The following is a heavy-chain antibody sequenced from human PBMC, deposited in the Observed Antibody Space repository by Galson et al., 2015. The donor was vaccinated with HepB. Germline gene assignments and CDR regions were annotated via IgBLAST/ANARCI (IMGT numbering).Heavy chain of an antibody. Sequence: SLRLSCAASGFTFSSYSMNWVRQAPGKGLEWVSSISSSSSYIYYADSVKGRFTISRDNSKNTLYLQMNSLRAEDTAVYYCAKEFVGWLVQYWFDPWGQGTLVTVSS. CDR1: GFTFSSYS. CDR2: ISSSSSYI. CDR3: AKEFVGWLVQYWFDP. J-gene: IGHJ5*02. D-gene: IGHD6-19*01. V-gene: IGHV3-21*01.